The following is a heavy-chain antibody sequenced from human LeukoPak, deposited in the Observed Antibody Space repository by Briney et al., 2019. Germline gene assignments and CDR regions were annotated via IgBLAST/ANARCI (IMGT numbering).Heavy chain of an antibody. V-gene: IGHV3-74*01. D-gene: IGHD3-10*01. J-gene: IGHJ6*03. Sequence: GGSLRLSCAASGFTFSSYAMSWVRQAPGKGLVWVSRINNDGSSTSYADSVQGRFTISRDNAKNTLYLQMNSLRAEDTALYYCARVARGDYYYYYVDVWGKGTTVTVSS. CDR2: INNDGSST. CDR3: ARVARGDYYYYYVDV. CDR1: GFTFSSYA.